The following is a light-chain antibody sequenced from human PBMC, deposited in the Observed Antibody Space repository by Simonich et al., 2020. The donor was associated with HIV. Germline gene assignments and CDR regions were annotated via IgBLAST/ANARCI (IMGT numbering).Light chain of an antibody. Sequence: DIVMTQSPDSLAVSLGERATINCKSSQSVLYSSNNKDYLAWYQQKPGQPPNLLIYWAATRESGVPDRFSGSGSETDFTLTISSLQAEDVAVYYCQQYNNWRTFGQGTKVEIK. CDR2: WAA. CDR1: QSVLYSSNNKDY. CDR3: QQYNNWRT. V-gene: IGKV4-1*01. J-gene: IGKJ1*01.